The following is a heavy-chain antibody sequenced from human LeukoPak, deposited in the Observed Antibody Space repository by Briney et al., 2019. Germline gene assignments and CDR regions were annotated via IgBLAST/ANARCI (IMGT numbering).Heavy chain of an antibody. J-gene: IGHJ4*02. Sequence: GGSLRLSCAASGFTFSSYAMHWVRRAPGKGLEWVAVISYDGSNKYYADSVKGRFTISRDNSKNTLYLQMNSLRAEDTAVYYCARAPIAAARGYYFDYWGQGTLVTVSS. D-gene: IGHD6-13*01. CDR1: GFTFSSYA. V-gene: IGHV3-30-3*01. CDR2: ISYDGSNK. CDR3: ARAPIAAARGYYFDY.